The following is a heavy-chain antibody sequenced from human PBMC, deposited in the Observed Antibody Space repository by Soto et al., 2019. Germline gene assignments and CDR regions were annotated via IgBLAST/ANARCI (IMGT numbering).Heavy chain of an antibody. CDR1: VYSFTSYW. D-gene: IGHD1-26*01. CDR2: IDPSDSYT. V-gene: IGHV5-10-1*01. Sequence: EVQLVQAGAEVKKPVESLRISCKGSVYSFTSYWISWVRQMPGNGLEWMGRIDPSDSYTNYIPSFQGHVTISADKSIRTASLQLSSLKSSDTAMYYCARDSGSDHEDNWFDPWSKGTPVTVSS. CDR3: ARDSGSDHEDNWFDP. J-gene: IGHJ5*02.